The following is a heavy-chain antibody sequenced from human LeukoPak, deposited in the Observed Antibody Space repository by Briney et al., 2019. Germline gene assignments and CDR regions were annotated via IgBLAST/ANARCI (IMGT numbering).Heavy chain of an antibody. V-gene: IGHV3-23*01. CDR3: AKDLRGYSYGHYAFDI. CDR2: ISGSGGST. Sequence: GGSLRLSCTVSGFTVSSNSWSWVRQAPGKGLEWVSAISGSGGSTYYADSVKGRFTISRDNSKNTLYLQMNSLRAEDTAVYYCAKDLRGYSYGHYAFDIWGQGTMVTVSS. CDR1: GFTVSSNS. J-gene: IGHJ3*02. D-gene: IGHD5-18*01.